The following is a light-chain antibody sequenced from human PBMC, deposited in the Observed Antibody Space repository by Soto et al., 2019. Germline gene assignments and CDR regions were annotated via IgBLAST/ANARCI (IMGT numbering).Light chain of an antibody. V-gene: IGKV3-20*01. Sequence: EIVLTQSPGTLSLSPGERATLFCRASHNVSSTYLAWYQQKPGQAPRLLIYGASSRATGIPDRFSGSGSGTDFTLTISRLEPEDFAVYYCQQYGGSPPITFGQGTRLEIK. CDR3: QQYGGSPPIT. J-gene: IGKJ5*01. CDR2: GAS. CDR1: HNVSSTY.